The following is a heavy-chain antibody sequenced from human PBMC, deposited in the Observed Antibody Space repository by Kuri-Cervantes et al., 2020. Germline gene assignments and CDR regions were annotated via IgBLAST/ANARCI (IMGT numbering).Heavy chain of an antibody. CDR3: ASSFGSGGSCLVGAPNFQQ. CDR2: IFPGNSDT. Sequence: KVSCKGSGYSFTGYWISWVRQMPGKGLEWMGIIFPGNSDTRYSPSFQGQVTISAAKSISTAYLQWSSLKASDTAMYYCASSFGSGGSCLVGAPNFQQWGQGTLVTVSS. D-gene: IGHD2-15*01. CDR1: GYSFTGYW. V-gene: IGHV5-51*01. J-gene: IGHJ1*01.